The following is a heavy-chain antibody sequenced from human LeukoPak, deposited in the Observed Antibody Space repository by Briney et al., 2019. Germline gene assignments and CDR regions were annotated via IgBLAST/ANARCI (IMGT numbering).Heavy chain of an antibody. CDR3: ATPDYDSSGYRFDY. D-gene: IGHD3-22*01. V-gene: IGHV1-69*06. Sequence: SVKVSCKASGGTFSSYAISWVRQAPGQGLEWMGGIIPIFGTANYAQKFQGRVTMTEDTSTDTAYMELSSLRSEDTAVYYCATPDYDSSGYRFDYWGQGTLVTVSS. CDR1: GGTFSSYA. CDR2: IIPIFGTA. J-gene: IGHJ4*02.